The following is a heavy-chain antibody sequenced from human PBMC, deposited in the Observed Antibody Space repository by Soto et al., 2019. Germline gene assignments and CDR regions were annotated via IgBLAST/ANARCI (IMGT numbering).Heavy chain of an antibody. CDR3: ARVLRYFDWLSDSNAFDI. Sequence: ASVKVSCKASGGTFSSYAISWVRQAPGQGLEWMGGIIPIFGTANYAQKFQGRVTITADESTSTAYMELSSLRSEDTAVYYCARVLRYFDWLSDSNAFDIWGQGTMVTVSS. D-gene: IGHD3-9*01. CDR2: IIPIFGTA. V-gene: IGHV1-69*13. J-gene: IGHJ3*02. CDR1: GGTFSSYA.